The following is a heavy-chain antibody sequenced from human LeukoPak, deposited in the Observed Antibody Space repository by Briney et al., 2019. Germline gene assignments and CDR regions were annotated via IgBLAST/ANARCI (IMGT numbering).Heavy chain of an antibody. D-gene: IGHD3-3*01. CDR1: GYTFTSYA. J-gene: IGHJ4*02. Sequence: ASVKVSCKASGYTFTSYAMNWVRQAPGQRLEWMGWINAGNGNTKYSQKFQGRVTITRDTSASTAYMELSSLRSEDTAVYYCARDRITIFGVVIGSLGYWGQGTLVTVSS. V-gene: IGHV1-3*01. CDR3: ARDRITIFGVVIGSLGY. CDR2: INAGNGNT.